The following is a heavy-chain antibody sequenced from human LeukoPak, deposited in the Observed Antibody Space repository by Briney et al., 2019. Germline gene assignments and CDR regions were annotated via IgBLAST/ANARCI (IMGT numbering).Heavy chain of an antibody. Sequence: PGGSLRLSCAASGFTFSSYAMSWVRQAPGKGLEWVSDINGSGGSTYYADSVKGRFTISRDNSKNTLYLQMNSLRAEDTAVYYCARHRNKWELPPFDYWGQGTLVTVSS. CDR1: GFTFSSYA. CDR2: INGSGGST. D-gene: IGHD1-26*01. CDR3: ARHRNKWELPPFDY. V-gene: IGHV3-23*01. J-gene: IGHJ4*02.